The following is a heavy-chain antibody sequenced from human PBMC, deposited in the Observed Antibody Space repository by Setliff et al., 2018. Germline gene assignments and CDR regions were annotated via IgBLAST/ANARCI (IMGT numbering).Heavy chain of an antibody. D-gene: IGHD3-10*01. CDR1: GYTFTSYG. J-gene: IGHJ4*02. CDR3: TTGLRHGVPYFDL. V-gene: IGHV1-69-2*01. Sequence: ASVKVSCKASGYTFTSYGISWVRQAPGKGLEWMGRVDPEDGHTKYAEKFQGRITISADMSLDIAHMELGSLTSEDTAVYYCTTGLRHGVPYFDLWGQGTLVTVSS. CDR2: VDPEDGHT.